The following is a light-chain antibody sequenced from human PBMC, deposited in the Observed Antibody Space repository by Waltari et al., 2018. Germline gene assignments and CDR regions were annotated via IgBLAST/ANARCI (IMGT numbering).Light chain of an antibody. J-gene: IGLJ3*02. CDR1: SSDFGSYNL. CDR2: EGT. Sequence: QSALTQPASVSGSPGQSITLSCPGTSSDFGSYNLVSWYQHHPGKAPKLMIYEGTQRHSGVSDRFSGSKSGDTASLTISGLQSEDEADYYCCSYVRDITWVFGGGTKLTVL. V-gene: IGLV2-23*01. CDR3: CSYVRDITWV.